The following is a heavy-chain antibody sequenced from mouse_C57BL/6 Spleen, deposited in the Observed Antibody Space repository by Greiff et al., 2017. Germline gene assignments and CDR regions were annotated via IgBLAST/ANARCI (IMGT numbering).Heavy chain of an antibody. D-gene: IGHD2-4*01. CDR3: ARSTKGYYDHVDYAMDY. Sequence: VMLVESGPGLVAPSQSLSITCTVSGFSLTSYAISRVRQPPGKGLEWLGVIWTGGGTNYNSDLKSRLSISKDNSKSKVFLKMNSLQTDDTARYYCARSTKGYYDHVDYAMDYCCQGTSVTVSS. CDR1: GFSLTSYA. V-gene: IGHV2-9-1*01. CDR2: IWTGGGT. J-gene: IGHJ4*01.